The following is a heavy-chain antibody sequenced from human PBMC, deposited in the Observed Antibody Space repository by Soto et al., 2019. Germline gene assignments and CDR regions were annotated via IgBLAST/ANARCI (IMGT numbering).Heavy chain of an antibody. J-gene: IGHJ4*02. CDR3: ARVADCSGGRCYFSVDY. CDR1: GGSISSSRCH. CDR2: IKYSGTT. D-gene: IGHD2-15*01. Sequence: SETLSLTCTVSGGSISSSRCHWGWIRQPPGKGLEWIASIKYSGTTFYNPSLKSRVTSSVDTSKNQFSLKLSSVTAADTAVYYCARVADCSGGRCYFSVDYWGQGTLVTV. V-gene: IGHV4-39*01.